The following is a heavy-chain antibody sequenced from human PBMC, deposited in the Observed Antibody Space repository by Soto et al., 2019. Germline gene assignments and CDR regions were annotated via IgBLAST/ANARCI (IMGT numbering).Heavy chain of an antibody. V-gene: IGHV4-59*01. J-gene: IGHJ5*02. CDR1: GGSTRYYF. Sequence: SETLSLTCTVSGGSTRYYFWSWIRQPPGKGLEWIGCIYYSGTTNYNSSLKSRVTISLDTSKNQFSLSLRSVTAADTAVYYCARYVNPYDTAVWFDPWGQGTLVTVS. CDR3: ARYVNPYDTAVWFDP. D-gene: IGHD3-9*01. CDR2: IYYSGTT.